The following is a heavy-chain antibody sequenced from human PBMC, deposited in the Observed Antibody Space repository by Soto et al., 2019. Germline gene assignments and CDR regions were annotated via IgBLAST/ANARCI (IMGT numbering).Heavy chain of an antibody. D-gene: IGHD3-3*01. V-gene: IGHV3-23*01. CDR1: AFRFSTYA. CDR3: ASFYNDFWSGYSGFDH. Sequence: GGSLRLSCAASAFRFSTYAMSWVRQSPGKGLEWVSSISVSGGSTYYADSVKGRFTISRDNSKNTLYVQMNSLRAEDTAVYYCASFYNDFWSGYSGFDHWGQGTLVTVSS. J-gene: IGHJ4*02. CDR2: ISVSGGST.